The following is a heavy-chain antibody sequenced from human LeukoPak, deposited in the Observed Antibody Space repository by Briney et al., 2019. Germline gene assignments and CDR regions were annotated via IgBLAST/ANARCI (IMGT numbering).Heavy chain of an antibody. V-gene: IGHV1-2*02. CDR2: INPNTGDT. CDR1: GYPFIDYY. Sequence: ASVKVSCKASGYPFIDYYLHWVRQAPGQGLEWMGCINPNTGDTNSAQNFQGRVIMTRDTSITTAYMELSRLKSDDTALYYCASKGAGHCYDASCMGSFNLWGQGTTVAVSS. D-gene: IGHD2-15*01. J-gene: IGHJ3*01. CDR3: ASKGAGHCYDASCMGSFNL.